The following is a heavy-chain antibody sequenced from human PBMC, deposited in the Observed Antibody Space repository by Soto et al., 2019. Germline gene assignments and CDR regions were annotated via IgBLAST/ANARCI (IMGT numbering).Heavy chain of an antibody. Sequence: VASVKISCKASGGTFSSYAISWVRQAPGQGLEWMGGIIPIFGTANYAQKFQRRVTITADKSTSTAYIELSSLRSGGTAVYYWASSGGSSSWYYYFDYWGQRTLVAVSS. D-gene: IGHD6-13*01. CDR1: GGTFSSYA. V-gene: IGHV1-69*06. J-gene: IGHJ4*02. CDR2: IIPIFGTA. CDR3: ASSGGSSSWYYYFDY.